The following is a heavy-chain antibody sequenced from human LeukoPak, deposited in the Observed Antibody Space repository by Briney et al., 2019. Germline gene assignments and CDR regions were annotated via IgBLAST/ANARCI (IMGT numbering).Heavy chain of an antibody. V-gene: IGHV3-21*01. CDR1: GFTFSSYS. D-gene: IGHD6-19*01. Sequence: GGSLRLSCAASGFTFSSYSMNWVRQAPGKGLEWVSSTSSSSSYIYYADSVKGRFTISRDNAKNSLYLQMNSLRAEDTAVYYCARDQEAVAGTSWFDPWGQGTLVTVSS. J-gene: IGHJ5*02. CDR3: ARDQEAVAGTSWFDP. CDR2: TSSSSSYI.